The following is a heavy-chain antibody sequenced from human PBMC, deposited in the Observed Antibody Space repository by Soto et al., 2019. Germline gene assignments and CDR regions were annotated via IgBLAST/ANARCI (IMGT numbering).Heavy chain of an antibody. Sequence: PGGSLRLSCAASGFTFSSYAMHWVRQAPGKGLEWVAVISYDGSNKYYADSVKGRFTISRDNSKNTLYLQMNSLRAEDTAVYYCARAVAGYYYYYGMAVWGQGTTVTVSS. CDR3: ARAVAGYYYYYGMAV. D-gene: IGHD6-19*01. CDR1: GFTFSSYA. V-gene: IGHV3-30-3*01. CDR2: ISYDGSNK. J-gene: IGHJ6*02.